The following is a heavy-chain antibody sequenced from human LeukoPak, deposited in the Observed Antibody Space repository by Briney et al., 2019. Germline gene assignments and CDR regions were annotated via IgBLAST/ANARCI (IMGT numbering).Heavy chain of an antibody. Sequence: PSETLSLTCTVSGGSISSYYWSWIRQPPGKGLEWTGYIYYSGSTNYNPSLKSRVTISVDTSKNQFSLKLSSVTAADTAVYYCARDAYSYGLFDYWGQGTLVTASS. J-gene: IGHJ4*02. V-gene: IGHV4-59*01. D-gene: IGHD5-18*01. CDR3: ARDAYSYGLFDY. CDR1: GGSISSYY. CDR2: IYYSGST.